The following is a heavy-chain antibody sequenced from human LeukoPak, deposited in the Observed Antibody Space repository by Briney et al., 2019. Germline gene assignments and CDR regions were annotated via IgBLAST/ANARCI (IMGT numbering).Heavy chain of an antibody. CDR2: INPNSGGT. J-gene: IGHJ3*02. D-gene: IGHD2-21*02. CDR3: ASPRGDSTDAFDI. V-gene: IGHV1-2*02. Sequence: GASVKVSCKSSGYTFTGYYMHGVRQAPGQGLEWMGWINPNSGGTNYAQKFQGRVTMTRDTSISTAYMELSRLRSDDTAVYYCASPRGDSTDAFDIWGQGTTVTVSS. CDR1: GYTFTGYY.